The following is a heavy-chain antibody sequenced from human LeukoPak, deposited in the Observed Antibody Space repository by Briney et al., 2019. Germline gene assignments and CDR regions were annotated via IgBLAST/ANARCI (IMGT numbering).Heavy chain of an antibody. CDR3: ARKAPYDSSGYYLL. D-gene: IGHD3-22*01. V-gene: IGHV1-18*01. CDR1: GYTFTSYG. Sequence: ASVKVSCKASGYTFTSYGISWVRQAPGQGLEWMGWISAYNGNTNYAQKLQGRVTMTTDTSTSTAYMELRSLRSDDTAVYYCARKAPYDSSGYYLLWGQGTLVTVSS. J-gene: IGHJ4*02. CDR2: ISAYNGNT.